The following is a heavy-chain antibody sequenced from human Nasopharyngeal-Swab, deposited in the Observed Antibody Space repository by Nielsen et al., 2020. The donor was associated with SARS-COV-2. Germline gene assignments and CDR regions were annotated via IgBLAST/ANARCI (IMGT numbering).Heavy chain of an antibody. CDR2: ISSDRSIYT. J-gene: IGHJ4*02. D-gene: IGHD4-17*01. V-gene: IGHV3-11*06. CDR3: ARVEDNFGDYIDY. Sequence: GESLKISCAASGFSSGDYYMSWIRQAPGKGLEWVAYISSDRSIYTFYADSVKGRFTISRDTAKNSLSLQMDSLRVEDTAVYFCARVEDNFGDYIDYWGQGTLVAVSS. CDR1: GFSSGDYY.